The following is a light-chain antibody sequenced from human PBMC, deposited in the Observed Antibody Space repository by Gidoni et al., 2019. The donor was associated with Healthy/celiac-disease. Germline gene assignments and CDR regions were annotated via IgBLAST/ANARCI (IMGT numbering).Light chain of an antibody. V-gene: IGKV4-1*01. J-gene: IGKJ1*01. CDR3: QQYYSTPGT. CDR2: WAS. Sequence: DLVMTQSPAPLAVSLGERATINCKSSQSVLYSSNNKNYLAWYQQKPGQPPKLLIYWASTRESGVPDRFSGSGSGTDFTLTISSLQAEDVAVYYCQQYYSTPGTFGQGTKVEIK. CDR1: QSVLYSSNNKNY.